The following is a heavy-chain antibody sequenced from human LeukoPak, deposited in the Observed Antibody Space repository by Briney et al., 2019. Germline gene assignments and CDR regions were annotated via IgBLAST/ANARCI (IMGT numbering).Heavy chain of an antibody. CDR3: ARPSRDGYNWASDY. D-gene: IGHD5-24*01. CDR1: GFTFSSYG. J-gene: IGHJ4*02. V-gene: IGHV3-30*02. CDR2: IRYDGSNK. Sequence: GGSLRLSCAASGFTFSSYGMHWVRQAPGKGLEGVAFIRYDGSNKYYADSVKGRFTISRDNAKNSLYLQMNSLRAEDTAVYYCARPSRDGYNWASDYWGQGTLVTVSS.